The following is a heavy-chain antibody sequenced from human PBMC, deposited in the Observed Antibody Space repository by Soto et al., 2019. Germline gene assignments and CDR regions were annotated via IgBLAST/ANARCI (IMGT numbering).Heavy chain of an antibody. J-gene: IGHJ4*02. D-gene: IGHD6-19*01. CDR2: ISGNSDIT. CDR1: GFISSSYG. Sequence: PGGSLRLSCAASGFISSSYGMSWVRQAPGKRLEWVSVISGNSDITYYADSVRGRFTISRDNSKNTLYLQMNSLRAEDTAVYYCAKPSSGWYSGFDCWGQGTLVTV. V-gene: IGHV3-23*01. CDR3: AKPSSGWYSGFDC.